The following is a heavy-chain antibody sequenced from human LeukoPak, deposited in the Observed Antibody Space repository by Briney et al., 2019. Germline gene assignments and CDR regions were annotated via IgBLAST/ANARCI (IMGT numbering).Heavy chain of an antibody. V-gene: IGHV3-23*01. Sequence: PGGSLRLSCAASGFTFSSYAMSWVRQAPGKGLEWVSAISGSGGSTYYADSVKGRFTISRDNSKNTLYLQMNSLRAEDTAVYYCASQPPAAGYYYYYMDVWGKGTTVTVSS. CDR2: ISGSGGST. CDR3: ASQPPAAGYYYYYMDV. J-gene: IGHJ6*03. CDR1: GFTFSSYA. D-gene: IGHD2-2*01.